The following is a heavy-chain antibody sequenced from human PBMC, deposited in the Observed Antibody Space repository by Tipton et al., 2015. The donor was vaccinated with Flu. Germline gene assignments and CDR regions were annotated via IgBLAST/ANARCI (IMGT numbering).Heavy chain of an antibody. Sequence: TLSLTCTVSGGSIGSSGYYWGWLRQPPGKGLEWIGTIYYSASTYYNPSLKSRLTMPVDTSKNQFSLQLSSVTAADTAVYYCAREKGHYFDYWGQGTLVTVSS. V-gene: IGHV4-39*02. J-gene: IGHJ4*02. CDR2: IYYSAST. CDR1: GGSIGSSGYY. CDR3: AREKGHYFDY.